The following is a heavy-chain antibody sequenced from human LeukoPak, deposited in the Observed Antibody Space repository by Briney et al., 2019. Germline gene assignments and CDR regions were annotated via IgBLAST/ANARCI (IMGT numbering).Heavy chain of an antibody. J-gene: IGHJ4*02. CDR2: IYYGENT. CDR3: ARRDDSSGYHKIFDY. CDR1: GGSISSGPYY. Sequence: PSETLSLTCTVSGGSISSGPYYWGWIRQPPGTGLEWIGNIYYGENTYYNPSLKSRVTISIDMSKNQFYLKLSSLTAADTAVYYCARRDDSSGYHKIFDYWGPGTLVTVSS. D-gene: IGHD3-22*01. V-gene: IGHV4-39*01.